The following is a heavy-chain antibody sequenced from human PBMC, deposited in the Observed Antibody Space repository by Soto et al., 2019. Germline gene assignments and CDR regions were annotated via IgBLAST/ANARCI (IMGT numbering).Heavy chain of an antibody. CDR2: IYASGSP. Sequence: QVQLQESGPGQVKPSETLSLTCTISGGSISVYYWSWVRQPPGHELEWIGYIYASGSPYYNPSLRSRVTISADTSKNKISLTLTSPTAADTAVYYGARGVGSSPPRYWGRGTLVTVSS. D-gene: IGHD1-26*01. CDR3: ARGVGSSPPRY. J-gene: IGHJ4*02. CDR1: GGSISVYY. V-gene: IGHV4-59*01.